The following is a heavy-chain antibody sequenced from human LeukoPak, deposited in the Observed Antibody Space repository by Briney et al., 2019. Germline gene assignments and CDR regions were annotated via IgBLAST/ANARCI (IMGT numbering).Heavy chain of an antibody. CDR1: GASISSYF. CDR2: VHYSGTT. D-gene: IGHD6-13*01. CDR3: ARDSSAAGTADY. J-gene: IGHJ4*02. Sequence: SETPSLTCTVSGASISSYFWSWIRQSPGKGLEWLGYVHYSGTTTYNPSLKSRVSMSIDTSNNQFSLELHSVTAADTAVYYCARDSSAAGTADYWGQGTLVTVSS. V-gene: IGHV4-59*01.